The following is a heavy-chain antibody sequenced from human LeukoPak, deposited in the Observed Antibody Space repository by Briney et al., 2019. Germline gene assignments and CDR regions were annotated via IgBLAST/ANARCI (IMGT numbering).Heavy chain of an antibody. CDR1: GGSFSGYY. Sequence: PSETLSLTCAVYGGSFSGYYWSWIRQPPGKGLEWIGEINHSGSTNYNPSLKSRVTISVDTSKKQFSLKLRSVTAADTAVYYCARHEWGITNAFDIWGQGAMVTASS. V-gene: IGHV4-34*01. J-gene: IGHJ3*02. CDR2: INHSGST. CDR3: ARHEWGITNAFDI. D-gene: IGHD1-14*01.